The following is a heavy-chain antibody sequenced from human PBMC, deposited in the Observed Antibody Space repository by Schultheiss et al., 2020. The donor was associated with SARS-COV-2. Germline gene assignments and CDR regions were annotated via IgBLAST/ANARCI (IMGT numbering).Heavy chain of an antibody. CDR2: IYYSGST. Sequence: SETLSLTCTVSGGSISSYYWSWIRQPPGKGLEWIGYIYYSGSTNYNPSLKSRVTISVDTSKNQFSLKLSSVTAADTAVYYCARDVGNYDIWSGYYGRAFDIWGQGTMVTVSS. CDR1: GGSISSYY. CDR3: ARDVGNYDIWSGYYGRAFDI. J-gene: IGHJ3*02. V-gene: IGHV4-59*01. D-gene: IGHD3-3*01.